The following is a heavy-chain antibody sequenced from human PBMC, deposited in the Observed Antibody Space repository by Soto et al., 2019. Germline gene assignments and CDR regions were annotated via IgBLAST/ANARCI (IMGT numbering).Heavy chain of an antibody. CDR1: GGSFSGSY. CDR2: INHSGST. J-gene: IGHJ4*02. CDR3: ARVPYYYGSGSHFDS. D-gene: IGHD3-10*01. V-gene: IGHV4-34*01. Sequence: SETLSLTCAVDGGSFSGSYWSWIRQPPGKGLEWIGEINHSGSTNYNPSLKSRVTLSGDTSKNQVSLRMSSVTAADTAVYYCARVPYYYGSGSHFDSWGQGTLVTVSS.